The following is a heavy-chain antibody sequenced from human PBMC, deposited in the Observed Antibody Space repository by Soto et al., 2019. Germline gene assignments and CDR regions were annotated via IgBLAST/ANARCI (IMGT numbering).Heavy chain of an antibody. CDR2: INTDGSNT. D-gene: IGHD2-15*01. J-gene: IGHJ5*02. CDR3: AREFCSGGNCYTYYFDP. Sequence: GGSLRLSCAASGFTFSSYAMSWVRQAPGKGLVWVSHINTDGSNTNYADSVKGRFTISRDNAKSTLFLQMNSLRDEDTAVYYSAREFCSGGNCYTYYFDPWGQGIPVTVSS. CDR1: GFTFSSYA. V-gene: IGHV3-74*01.